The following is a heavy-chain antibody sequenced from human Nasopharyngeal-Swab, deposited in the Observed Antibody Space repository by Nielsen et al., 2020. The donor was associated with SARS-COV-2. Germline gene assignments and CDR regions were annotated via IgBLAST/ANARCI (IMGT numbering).Heavy chain of an antibody. Sequence: GGSLKIYCKGSGYSFTSYWISWVRQMHGKGLEWMGRIAPSDSYTNYSPSFQGHVTISADKSISTAYLQWSSLKASDTAMYYCARGRGSGRGNWYFDLWGRGTLVTVSS. CDR1: GYSFTSYW. D-gene: IGHD3-10*01. V-gene: IGHV5-10-1*01. CDR2: IAPSDSYT. CDR3: ARGRGSGRGNWYFDL. J-gene: IGHJ2*01.